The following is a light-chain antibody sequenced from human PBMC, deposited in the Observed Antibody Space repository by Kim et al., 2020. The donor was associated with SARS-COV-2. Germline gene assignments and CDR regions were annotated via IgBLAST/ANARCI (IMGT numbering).Light chain of an antibody. CDR3: AAWDDSLSGRL. V-gene: IGLV1-47*02. Sequence: TISGSGGNTNIGKTFFYWYQQPPGTAPKVLIYANTQRPSGVPDRFSGSKSDTSASLTISGLRSEDEADYYCAAWDDSLSGRLFGGGTQLTVL. J-gene: IGLJ3*02. CDR2: ANT. CDR1: NTNIGKTF.